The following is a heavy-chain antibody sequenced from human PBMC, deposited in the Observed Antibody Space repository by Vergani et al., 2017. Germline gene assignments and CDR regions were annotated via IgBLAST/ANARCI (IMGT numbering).Heavy chain of an antibody. CDR2: IIPIFGTA. D-gene: IGHD6-13*01. V-gene: IGHV1-69*06. CDR1: GGTFSSYA. CDR3: ARGGVVAAACRGEGCFYFDY. Sequence: QVQLVQSGAEVKKPGSSVKVSCKASGGTFSSYAISWVRQAPGQGLEWMGGIIPIFGTANYALKFQGTVTITADKSTSTAYMELSSLRSEDTAVYYCARGGVVAAACRGEGCFYFDYWGQGTLVTVSS. J-gene: IGHJ4*02.